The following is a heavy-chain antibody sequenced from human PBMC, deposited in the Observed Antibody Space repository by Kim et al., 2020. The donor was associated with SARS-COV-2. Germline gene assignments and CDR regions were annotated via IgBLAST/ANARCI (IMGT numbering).Heavy chain of an antibody. J-gene: IGHJ3*02. V-gene: IGHV3-33*01. D-gene: IGHD2-2*01. CDR2: K. Sequence: KYYADSVKGRFTISRDNSMNTLDRQMNSLRAEDTAVYYCAREVPEGAFDIWGQGTMVTVSS. CDR3: AREVPEGAFDI.